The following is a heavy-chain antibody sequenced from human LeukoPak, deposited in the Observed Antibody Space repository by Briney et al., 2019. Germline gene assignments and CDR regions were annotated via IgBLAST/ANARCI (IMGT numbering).Heavy chain of an antibody. CDR1: GGSIGSYY. J-gene: IGHJ5*02. D-gene: IGHD3-3*01. CDR2: IYYSGST. Sequence: PSETLSLTCTVSGGSIGSYYWSWIRQPPGKGLEWIGYIYYSGSTNYNPSLKSRVTISVDTSKNQFSLKLSSVTAADTAVYYCARHMNDFWSGYSRFDPWGQGTLVTVSS. CDR3: ARHMNDFWSGYSRFDP. V-gene: IGHV4-59*08.